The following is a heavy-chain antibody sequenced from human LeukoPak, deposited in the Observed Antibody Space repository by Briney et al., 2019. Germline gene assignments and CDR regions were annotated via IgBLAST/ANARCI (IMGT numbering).Heavy chain of an antibody. D-gene: IGHD3-22*01. J-gene: IGHJ4*02. CDR3: ARAAYYYDSSGYPDY. V-gene: IGHV1-2*02. Sequence: GSVKVSCKASGYTFTGYYMHWVRQAPGQGLEWMGWINPNSGGTNYAQKFQGRVTMTRDTSISTAYMELSRLRSDDTAVYYSARAAYYYDSSGYPDYWGQGTLVTVSS. CDR1: GYTFTGYY. CDR2: INPNSGGT.